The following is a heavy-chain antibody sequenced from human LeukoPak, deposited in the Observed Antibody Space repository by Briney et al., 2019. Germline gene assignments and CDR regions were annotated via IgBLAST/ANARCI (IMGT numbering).Heavy chain of an antibody. CDR3: ARETGYGFDY. V-gene: IGHV3-30*04. CDR1: GFTFRDFS. Sequence: GGSLRLSCAASGFTFRDFSLHWVRQAPGKGLEWVAVMSYDGLDSYYADSVKGRFTVSRDISKNTLYLQMNSLRAEDTAVYYCARETGYGFDYWGQGTLVTVSS. D-gene: IGHD5-18*01. J-gene: IGHJ4*02. CDR2: MSYDGLDS.